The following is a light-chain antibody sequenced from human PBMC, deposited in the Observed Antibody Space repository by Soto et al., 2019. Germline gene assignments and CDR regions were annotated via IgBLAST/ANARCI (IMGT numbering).Light chain of an antibody. Sequence: DIHFTQSPSFLSASVGDRVTITCRPSQAVPNNMAWYQQKPGKPPKLLIYEESTLHSGVPSRFSGRKSGTQFTLTIDSLQPEDFATYYCQQYNSYSWTFGQGTKVDIK. CDR2: EES. J-gene: IGKJ1*01. V-gene: IGKV1-9*01. CDR3: QQYNSYSWT. CDR1: QAVPNN.